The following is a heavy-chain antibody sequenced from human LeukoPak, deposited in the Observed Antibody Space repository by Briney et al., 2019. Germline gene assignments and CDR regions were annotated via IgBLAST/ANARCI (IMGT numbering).Heavy chain of an antibody. J-gene: IGHJ4*02. V-gene: IGHV3-7*03. CDR2: IKQDGSEK. CDR3: ASHSSSWYFGY. CDR1: GFTFSSYW. Sequence: SGGSLRLSCAASGFTFSSYWMSWVRQAPGKGLEWVANIKQDGSEKYYVDSVKGRFTISRDSAKNSLYLQMNSLRAEDTAVYYCASHSSSWYFGYWGQGTLVTVSS. D-gene: IGHD6-13*01.